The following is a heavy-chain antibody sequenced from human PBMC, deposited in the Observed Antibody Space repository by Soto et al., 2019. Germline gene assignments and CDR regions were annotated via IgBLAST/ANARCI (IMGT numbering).Heavy chain of an antibody. J-gene: IGHJ4*02. D-gene: IGHD4-17*01. CDR1: GYTFSDFG. CDR2: ISPYNGNT. V-gene: IGHV1-18*01. CDR3: ARGRDYGDFYFDF. Sequence: ASVKVSCKTSGYTFSDFGINWVRQAPGQGLEWVGWISPYNGNTQYVENLHGRVTMTTDTSTNTAYMELRSLRPDDTAVYFCARGRDYGDFYFDFWGQGTLVTVSS.